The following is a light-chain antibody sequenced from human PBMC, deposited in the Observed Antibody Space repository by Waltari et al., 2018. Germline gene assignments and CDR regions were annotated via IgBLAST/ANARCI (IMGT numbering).Light chain of an antibody. V-gene: IGKV3-20*01. Sequence: VLTQSPVILSLSPGESATLSCRASQRLSKNYLAWYRQKPGRAPTLLIYGASSRATGIPDRFSGSVAGTDFSLTINRLEPEDFAVYYCQQYGSSVMYTFGQGTKLEIK. J-gene: IGKJ2*01. CDR2: GAS. CDR3: QQYGSSVMYT. CDR1: QRLSKNY.